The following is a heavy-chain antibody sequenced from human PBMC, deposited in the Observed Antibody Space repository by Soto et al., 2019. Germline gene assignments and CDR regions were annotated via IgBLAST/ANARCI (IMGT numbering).Heavy chain of an antibody. Sequence: RQRPGKGLEWIGYIYYSRSTNYNPALKSRVTISVDTSKNQFSLKLSSVTAADTAVYYCARVDSGYYYVADYWGQGTLVTVS. CDR2: IYYSRST. CDR3: ARVDSGYYYVADY. J-gene: IGHJ4*02. D-gene: IGHD3-22*01. V-gene: IGHV4-59*01.